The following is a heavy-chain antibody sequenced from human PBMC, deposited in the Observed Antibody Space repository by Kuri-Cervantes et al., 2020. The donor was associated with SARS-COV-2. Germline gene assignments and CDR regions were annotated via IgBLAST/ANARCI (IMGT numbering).Heavy chain of an antibody. D-gene: IGHD6-19*01. V-gene: IGHV4-38-2*01. CDR3: ARQSSGWYFSLWADYYVDV. J-gene: IGHJ6*03. Sequence: SETLSLTCAVSGYSISSGYYWGWIRQPPGKGLEWIGSIYHSGSTYYNPSLKSRVTISVDTSKNQFSLKLSSVTAADTAVYYCARQSSGWYFSLWADYYVDVWGKGTTVTVSS. CDR1: GYSISSGYY. CDR2: IYHSGST.